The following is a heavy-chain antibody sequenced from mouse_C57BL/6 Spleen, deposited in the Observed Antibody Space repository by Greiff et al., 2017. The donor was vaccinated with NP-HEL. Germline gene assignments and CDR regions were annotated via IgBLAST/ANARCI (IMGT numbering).Heavy chain of an antibody. CDR1: GYTFTSYG. D-gene: IGHD2-4*01. Sequence: QVQLQQSGAELARPGASVKLSCKASGYTFTSYGISWVKQRTGQGLEWIGEIYPRSGNTYYNEKFKGKATLTADKSSSTGYMELRSRTSEDSAVYFCARHDYDDEVFAYWGQGTLVTVSA. V-gene: IGHV1-81*01. CDR2: IYPRSGNT. CDR3: ARHDYDDEVFAY. J-gene: IGHJ3*01.